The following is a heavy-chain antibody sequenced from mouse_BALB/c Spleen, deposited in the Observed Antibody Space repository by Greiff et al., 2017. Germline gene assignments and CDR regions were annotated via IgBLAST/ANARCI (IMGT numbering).Heavy chain of an antibody. J-gene: IGHJ3*01. CDR3: TRSGDGYLLFAY. CDR1: GYTFTSYW. D-gene: IGHD2-3*01. V-gene: IGHV1-69*02. Sequence: QVQLQQSGAELVRPGASVKLSCKASGYTFTSYWINWVKQRPGQGLEWIGNIYPSDSYTNYNQKFKDKATLTVDKSSSTAYMQLSSPTSEDSAVYYCTRSGDGYLLFAYWGQGTLVTVSA. CDR2: IYPSDSYT.